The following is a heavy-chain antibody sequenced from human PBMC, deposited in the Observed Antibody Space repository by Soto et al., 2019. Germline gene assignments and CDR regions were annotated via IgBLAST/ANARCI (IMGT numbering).Heavy chain of an antibody. CDR1: GFSLSNARMG. CDR2: IFSNDEK. J-gene: IGHJ3*02. V-gene: IGHV2-26*01. D-gene: IGHD1-26*01. Sequence: QVTLKESGPVLVKPTETLTLTCTVSGFSLSNARMGVSWIRQPPGKALEWLAHIFSNDEKSYSTSLKSRLTISKDTSKRQVVLTMTNMAPVDTATYCCARSELGATGSPAFDIWGQGTMVTVSS. CDR3: ARSELGATGSPAFDI.